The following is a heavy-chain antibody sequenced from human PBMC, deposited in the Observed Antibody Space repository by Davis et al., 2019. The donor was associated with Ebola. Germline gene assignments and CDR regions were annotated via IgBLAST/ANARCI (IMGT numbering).Heavy chain of an antibody. D-gene: IGHD2/OR15-2a*01. V-gene: IGHV4-39*07. CDR2: INHSGST. J-gene: IGHJ6*02. CDR3: ARERNLGVDV. CDR1: GGSISSSSYY. Sequence: GSLRLSCTVSGGSISSSSYYWNWIRQPPGKGLEWIGEINHSGSTNYNPSLKSRVTISVDTSKNQFSLKLSSVTAADTAVYYCARERNLGVDVWGQGTTVTVSS.